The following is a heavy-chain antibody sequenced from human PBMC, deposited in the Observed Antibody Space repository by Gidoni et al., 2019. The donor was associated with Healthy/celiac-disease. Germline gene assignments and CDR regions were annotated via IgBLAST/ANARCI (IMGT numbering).Heavy chain of an antibody. Sequence: QVQLQESGPGLVQPSQTLSLTCTVSDGSISSGGYYWSWSRQHPGKGLEWIGYIYYSGSTYYNPSLKSRVTISVDTSKNQFSLKLSSVTAADTAVYYCARDSPGRFVDYWGQGTLVTVSS. V-gene: IGHV4-31*03. CDR1: DGSISSGGYY. D-gene: IGHD3-3*01. CDR3: ARDSPGRFVDY. CDR2: IYYSGST. J-gene: IGHJ4*02.